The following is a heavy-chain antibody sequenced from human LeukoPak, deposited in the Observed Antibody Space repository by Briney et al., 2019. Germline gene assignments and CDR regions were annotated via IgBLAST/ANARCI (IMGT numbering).Heavy chain of an antibody. Sequence: GGSLRLSCAASGFTFSSYSMNWVRQAPGKGLEWVSYISSSSSTIYYADSVKGRFTISRDNAKNSLYLQMNSLRDEDTAVYYCAKSTSEYSSGWYADYWGQGTLVTVSS. CDR1: GFTFSSYS. J-gene: IGHJ4*02. CDR2: ISSSSSTI. CDR3: AKSTSEYSSGWYADY. D-gene: IGHD6-19*01. V-gene: IGHV3-48*02.